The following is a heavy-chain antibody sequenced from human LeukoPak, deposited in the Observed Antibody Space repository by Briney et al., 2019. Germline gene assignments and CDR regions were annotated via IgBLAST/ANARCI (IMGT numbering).Heavy chain of an antibody. CDR3: AREGGFYRPLDY. CDR1: GGSLSSTNW. Sequence: KPSETLSLTCGVSGGSLSSTNWGTWVRPPPGKGLEWIGEVHLDGRTNFNPSLKSRLTMSVDLSENHVSLKLTSVTAADTAVYYCAREGGFYRPLDYSGQGTLVTVSS. V-gene: IGHV4-4*02. D-gene: IGHD6-25*01. J-gene: IGHJ4*02. CDR2: VHLDGRT.